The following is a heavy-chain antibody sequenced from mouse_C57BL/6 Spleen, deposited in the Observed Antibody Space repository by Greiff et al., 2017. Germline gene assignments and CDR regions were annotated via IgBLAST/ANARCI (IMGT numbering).Heavy chain of an antibody. CDR3: ARDDYDNYLDY. V-gene: IGHV1-7*01. D-gene: IGHD2-4*01. Sequence: VQLLQSGAVLAKPGASVKLSCKASGYTFTSYWMHWVKQSPGQGLEWIGYINPSSGYTKYNQKFKDKATLTADKSSSTAYMQLSSLTYEDSAVYYCARDDYDNYLDYWGQGTTLTVSS. CDR2: INPSSGYT. CDR1: GYTFTSYW. J-gene: IGHJ2*01.